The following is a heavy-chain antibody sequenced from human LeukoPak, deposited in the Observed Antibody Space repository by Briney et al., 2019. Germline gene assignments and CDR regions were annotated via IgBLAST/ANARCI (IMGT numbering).Heavy chain of an antibody. CDR3: ARRPPKVGATSLQY. D-gene: IGHD1-26*01. CDR1: GGSFSGYY. J-gene: IGHJ4*02. V-gene: IGHV4-34*01. Sequence: SETLSLTCAVYGGSFSGYYWSWIRQPPGKGLEWIGEINHSGSTNYNPSLKSRVTISVDTSKNQFSLKLNSVTAADTAVYYCARRPPKVGATSLQYWGQGTLVTVSS. CDR2: INHSGST.